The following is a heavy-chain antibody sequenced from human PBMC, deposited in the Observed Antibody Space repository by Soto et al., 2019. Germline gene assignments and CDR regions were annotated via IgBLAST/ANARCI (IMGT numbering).Heavy chain of an antibody. CDR1: GGSISGYY. CDR3: TRRVITRYNGLDV. CDR2: IYNSDNT. D-gene: IGHD3-10*01. V-gene: IGHV4-59*12. Sequence: SETLSLTCTVSGGSISGYYWTWIRQPPGKGLEWIGHIYNSDNTNYNPSLKSRVTISLETSNKKFPLKLSSVTAADTAVYYCTRRVITRYNGLDVWGQGTTVTVSS. J-gene: IGHJ6*02.